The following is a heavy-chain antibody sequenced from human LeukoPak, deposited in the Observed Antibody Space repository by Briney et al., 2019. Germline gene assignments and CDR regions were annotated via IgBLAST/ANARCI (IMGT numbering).Heavy chain of an antibody. J-gene: IGHJ4*02. CDR2: ISSSSSTI. D-gene: IGHD4-17*01. CDR3: ARENRSNYGDYGY. V-gene: IGHV3-48*04. CDR1: GFTFSSYS. Sequence: GGSLRLSCAASGFTFSSYSMNWVRQAPGKGLEWVSYISSSSSTIYYADSVKGRFTISRDNAKNSLYLQMNSLRAEDTAVYYCARENRSNYGDYGYWGQGTLVTVS.